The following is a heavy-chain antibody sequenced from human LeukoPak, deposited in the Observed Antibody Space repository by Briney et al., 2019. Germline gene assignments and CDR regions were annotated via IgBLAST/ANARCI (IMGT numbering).Heavy chain of an antibody. CDR3: ARDSPISGSYYGGLGY. Sequence: ASVKVSCRASGYTFTSYYMHWVRQAPGQGLEWMGIINPSGGSTSYAQKFQGRVTMTRDTSTSTVYMELSSLRSEDTAVYYCARDSPISGSYYGGLGYWGQGTLVTVSS. D-gene: IGHD1-26*01. CDR1: GYTFTSYY. J-gene: IGHJ4*02. CDR2: INPSGGST. V-gene: IGHV1-46*01.